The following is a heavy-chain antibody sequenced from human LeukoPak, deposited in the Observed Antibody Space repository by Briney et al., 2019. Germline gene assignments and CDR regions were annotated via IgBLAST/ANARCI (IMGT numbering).Heavy chain of an antibody. J-gene: IGHJ3*02. D-gene: IGHD2-21*01. Sequence: SETLSLTCTVSGGSISSYYWSWIRQPAGKGLEWIGRIYTSGSTNYNPSLKSRVTMSVDTSKNQFSLKLSSVTAADTAVYYCARVHGAYCGGDCYSDPDVLYAFDIWGQGTMVTVSS. CDR3: ARVHGAYCGGDCYSDPDVLYAFDI. CDR2: IYTSGST. CDR1: GGSISSYY. V-gene: IGHV4-4*07.